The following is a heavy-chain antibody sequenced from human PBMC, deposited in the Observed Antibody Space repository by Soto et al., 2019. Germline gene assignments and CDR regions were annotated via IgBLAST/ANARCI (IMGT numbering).Heavy chain of an antibody. D-gene: IGHD6-13*01. V-gene: IGHV3-23*01. CDR2: ISGSGGST. J-gene: IGHJ4*02. Sequence: GGSLSLSCAASGFTFSSYAMSWVRQAPGKGLEWVSAISGSGGSTYYADSVKGRFTISRDNSKNTLYLQMNSLRAEDTAVYYCAKGIAAAGLYYFDYWGQGTLVTVSS. CDR1: GFTFSSYA. CDR3: AKGIAAAGLYYFDY.